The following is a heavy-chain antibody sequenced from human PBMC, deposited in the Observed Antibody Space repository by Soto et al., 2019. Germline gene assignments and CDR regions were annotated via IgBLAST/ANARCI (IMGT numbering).Heavy chain of an antibody. CDR3: AREHPPYDFWSGYLYYYYYYMDV. V-gene: IGHV3-33*01. CDR2: IWYDGSNK. Sequence: GGSLRLSCAASGFTFSSYGMHWVRQAPGKGLEWVAVIWYDGSNKYYADSVKGRFTISRDNSKNTLYLQMNSLRAEDTAVYYCAREHPPYDFWSGYLYYYYYYMDVWGKGTTVTVSS. CDR1: GFTFSSYG. D-gene: IGHD3-3*01. J-gene: IGHJ6*03.